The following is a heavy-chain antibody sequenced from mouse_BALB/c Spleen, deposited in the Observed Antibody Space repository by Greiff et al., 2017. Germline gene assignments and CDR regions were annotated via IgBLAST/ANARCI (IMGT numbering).Heavy chain of an antibody. V-gene: IGHV1-4*01. CDR1: GYTFTSYT. CDR3: ARSGGGYAMDY. D-gene: IGHD3-1*01. J-gene: IGHJ4*01. CDR2: INPSSGYT. Sequence: VQLVESGAELARPGASVKMSCKASGYTFTSYTMHWVKQRPGQGLEWIGYINPSSGYTNYNQKFKDKATLTADKSSSTAYMQLSSLTSEDSAVYYCARSGGGYAMDYWGQGTSVTVSS.